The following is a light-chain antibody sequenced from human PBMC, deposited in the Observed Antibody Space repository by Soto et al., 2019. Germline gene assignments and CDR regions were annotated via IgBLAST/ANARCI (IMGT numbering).Light chain of an antibody. CDR1: QSIKTW. CDR2: DAS. J-gene: IGKJ5*01. V-gene: IGKV1-5*01. CDR3: QQYYSYPIT. Sequence: DIQMTQSPSALSASVGDRVTITCRASQSIKTWLAWYQRKPGRAPNLLIYDASSLQSGVPSRFSGSGSGTDFTLTISCLQSEDFATYYCQQYYSYPITFGQGTLLEIK.